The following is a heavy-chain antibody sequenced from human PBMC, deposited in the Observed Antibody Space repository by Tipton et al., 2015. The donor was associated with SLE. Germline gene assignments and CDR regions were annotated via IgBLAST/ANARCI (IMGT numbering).Heavy chain of an antibody. CDR3: ARSHDYDFWSGYRY. J-gene: IGHJ4*02. CDR2: NYYSGST. D-gene: IGHD3-3*01. Sequence: TLSLTCTVSGGSISSYSWRWIRQPPGKGLEWIGNNYYSGSTNYNPSLKSRVTISVDTSKNQFSLKLSSVTAADTAVYYCARSHDYDFWSGYRYWGQGTLVTVSS. V-gene: IGHV4-59*07. CDR1: GGSISSYS.